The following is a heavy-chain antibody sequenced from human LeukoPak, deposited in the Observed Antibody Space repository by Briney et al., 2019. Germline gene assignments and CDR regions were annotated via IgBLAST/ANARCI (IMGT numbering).Heavy chain of an antibody. CDR2: ISYDGSNK. V-gene: IGHV3-30*04. CDR3: ARPNLWFGEPYDAFDI. J-gene: IGHJ3*02. Sequence: PGRSLRLSCAASGFTFSSYAMHWVRQAPGKGLEGVAVISYDGSNKYYADSVKGRFTISRDNSKNTLYLQMNSLRAEDTAVYYCARPNLWFGEPYDAFDIWGQGTMVTVSS. D-gene: IGHD3-10*01. CDR1: GFTFSSYA.